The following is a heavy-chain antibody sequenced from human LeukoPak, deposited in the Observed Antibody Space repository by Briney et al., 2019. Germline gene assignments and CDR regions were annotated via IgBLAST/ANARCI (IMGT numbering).Heavy chain of an antibody. J-gene: IGHJ4*02. D-gene: IGHD6-19*01. CDR2: ISYDGSNK. CDR1: GFTFSSYA. V-gene: IGHV3-30*04. CDR3: ARDGAVAGDGAWYY. Sequence: GGSLRLSCAASGFTFSSYAMHWVRQAPGKGLEWVAIISYDGSNKYYADSVKGRFTISRDNSKNTVYLQMNSLRAEDTAVYYCARDGAVAGDGAWYYWGQGTLVTVSS.